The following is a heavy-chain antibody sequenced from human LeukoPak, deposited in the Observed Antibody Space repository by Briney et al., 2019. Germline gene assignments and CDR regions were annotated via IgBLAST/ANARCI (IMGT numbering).Heavy chain of an antibody. CDR2: IRCDGSNK. CDR3: ATLDIVVVPAARNAFDI. CDR1: GFTFSSYG. D-gene: IGHD2-2*03. J-gene: IGHJ3*02. Sequence: GGSLRLSCAASGFTFSSYGMHWVRQAPGKGLEWVAFIRCDGSNKYYADSVKGRFTISRDNSKSTLYLQMNSLRAEDTAVYYCATLDIVVVPAARNAFDIRGQGTMVTVSS. V-gene: IGHV3-30*02.